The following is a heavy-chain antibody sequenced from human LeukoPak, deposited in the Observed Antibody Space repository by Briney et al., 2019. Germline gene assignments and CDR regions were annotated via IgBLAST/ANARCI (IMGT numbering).Heavy chain of an antibody. CDR1: GFTFSDYY. CDR2: ISSSGTTI. V-gene: IGHV3-11*01. Sequence: GGSLRLSCAASGFTFSDYYMSWIRQAPGKGLEWVSYISSSGTTIYYADSVKGRFTISRDNAKNSLYLQMNSLRAEDTAVYYCARRTVTRDWYFDLWGRGTLVIVSS. J-gene: IGHJ2*01. CDR3: ARRTVTRDWYFDL. D-gene: IGHD4-17*01.